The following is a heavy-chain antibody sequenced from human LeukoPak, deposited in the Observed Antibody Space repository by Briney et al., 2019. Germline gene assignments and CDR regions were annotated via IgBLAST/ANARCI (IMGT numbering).Heavy chain of an antibody. CDR3: AKHYYYDSSGRPEDY. Sequence: PGGSLRLSCAASGFTFSTCAMHWVRQAPAKGLDWVAVISNGGRDTYYADSVKGRFTISRDNSKNTLYLQMNSLRAEDTAVYYCAKHYYYDSSGRPEDYWGQGTLVTVSS. CDR1: GFTFSTCA. V-gene: IGHV3-30*18. J-gene: IGHJ4*02. CDR2: ISNGGRDT. D-gene: IGHD3-22*01.